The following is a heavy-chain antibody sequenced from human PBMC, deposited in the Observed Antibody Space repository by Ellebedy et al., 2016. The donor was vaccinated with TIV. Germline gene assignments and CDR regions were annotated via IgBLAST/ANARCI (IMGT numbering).Heavy chain of an antibody. J-gene: IGHJ4*02. CDR2: TSYNGSHR. CDR1: GFTFHNFG. D-gene: IGHD3-10*01. V-gene: IGHV3-30-3*02. Sequence: GESLKISCSASGFTFHNFGMNWVRQAPGRGLEWLAVTSYNGSHRYYADSVMGRFTISRDNSKNTVYLHMNSLRAEDTAVYDCAKLGVVIRGDYWGQGALVTVSS. CDR3: AKLGVVIRGDY.